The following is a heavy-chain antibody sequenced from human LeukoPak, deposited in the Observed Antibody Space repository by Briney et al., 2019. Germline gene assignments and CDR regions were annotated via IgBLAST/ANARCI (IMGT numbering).Heavy chain of an antibody. CDR3: ARERWFGECPFDY. D-gene: IGHD3-10*01. J-gene: IGHJ4*02. V-gene: IGHV3-48*03. Sequence: GGSLRLSCAASGFTFSSYEMNWVRQAPGKGLEWVSYISSSGSTIYYADSVKGRFTISRDNAKNSLYLQMNSLRAEDTAVYYCARERWFGECPFDYWGQGTLVTVSS. CDR2: ISSSGSTI. CDR1: GFTFSSYE.